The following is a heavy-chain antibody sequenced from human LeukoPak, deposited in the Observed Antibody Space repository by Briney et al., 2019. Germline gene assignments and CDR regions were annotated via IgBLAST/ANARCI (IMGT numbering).Heavy chain of an antibody. CDR3: AKDADYVWGSYRRNYFDH. J-gene: IGHJ4*02. CDR1: GFTFDDYA. V-gene: IGHV3-9*01. CDR2: ISWNSGSI. Sequence: GGSLRLSCAASGFTFDDYAMHWVRQAPGKGLEWVSGISWNSGSIGYADSVKGRFTISRDNAKNSLYLQMNSLRAEDTALYYCAKDADYVWGSYRRNYFDHWGQGTLVTVSS. D-gene: IGHD3-16*02.